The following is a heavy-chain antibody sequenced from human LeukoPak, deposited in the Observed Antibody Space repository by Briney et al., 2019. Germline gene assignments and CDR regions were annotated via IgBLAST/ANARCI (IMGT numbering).Heavy chain of an antibody. D-gene: IGHD2-15*01. Sequence: SQTLSLTCTASGGSISSGGYYWSWIRQHPGKGLEWIGYIYYSGSTYYNPSLKSRVTISVDTSKNQFSLKLSSVTAADTAVYYCARDADGGYCSGGSCLIWGQGTLVTVSS. CDR3: ARDADGGYCSGGSCLI. V-gene: IGHV4-31*03. CDR1: GGSISSGGYY. J-gene: IGHJ4*02. CDR2: IYYSGST.